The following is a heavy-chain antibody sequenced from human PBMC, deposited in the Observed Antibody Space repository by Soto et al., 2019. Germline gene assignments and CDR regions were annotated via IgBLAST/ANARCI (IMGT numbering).Heavy chain of an antibody. CDR2: IIPILGIA. V-gene: IGHV1-69*08. D-gene: IGHD3-10*01. CDR3: ARDRGFGELSYWYFDL. CDR1: GGTFSSYT. Sequence: QVQLVQSGAEVKKPGSSVKVSCKASGGTFSSYTISWVRQAPGQGLEWMGRIIPILGIANYAQKFQGRVTITADKSTSTAYMELSSLRSEDTAVYYCARDRGFGELSYWYFDLWGRGTLVTVSS. J-gene: IGHJ2*01.